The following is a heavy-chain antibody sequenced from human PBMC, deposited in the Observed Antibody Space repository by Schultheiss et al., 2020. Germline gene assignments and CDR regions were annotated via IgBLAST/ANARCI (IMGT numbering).Heavy chain of an antibody. CDR3: ARAFGTSSIFDS. J-gene: IGHJ4*01. V-gene: IGHV3-33*01. Sequence: GGSLRLSCAASGFTFSSYGMQWVRQAPGKGLEWVAVIWYDGSQKYYADSVKGRFTISRDNSKNTLYLQMNSLRAEDTAVYYCARAFGTSSIFDSWGHGTLVTVSS. CDR1: GFTFSSYG. CDR2: IWYDGSQK. D-gene: IGHD3-10*01.